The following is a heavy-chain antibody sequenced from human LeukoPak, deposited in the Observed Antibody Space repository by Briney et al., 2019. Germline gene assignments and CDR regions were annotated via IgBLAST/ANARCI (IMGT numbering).Heavy chain of an antibody. Sequence: KTSETLSLTCSVSGGSLSTYYWSWIRQPPGKGLEWIGFIYNSGSTNYNPSLKSRVTISVDTSKNQFSLKLSSVTAADTAVYYCARLEAAAGPYYYFYGMDVWGQGTTVTVSS. CDR2: IYNSGST. CDR3: ARLEAAAGPYYYFYGMDV. J-gene: IGHJ6*02. D-gene: IGHD6-13*01. V-gene: IGHV4-59*08. CDR1: GGSLSTYY.